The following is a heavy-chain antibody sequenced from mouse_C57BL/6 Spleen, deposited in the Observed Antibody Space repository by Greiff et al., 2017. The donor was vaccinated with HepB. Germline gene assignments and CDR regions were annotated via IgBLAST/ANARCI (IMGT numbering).Heavy chain of an antibody. CDR2: IDPSDSYT. CDR3: ARGDYYGSSPYYYAMDY. D-gene: IGHD1-1*01. Sequence: LQQPGAELVKPGASVKLSCKASGYTFTSYWMQWVKQRPGQGLEWIGEIDPSDSYTNYNQKFKGKATLTVDTSSSTAYMQLSSLTSEDSAVYYCARGDYYGSSPYYYAMDYWGQGTSVTVSS. CDR1: GYTFTSYW. V-gene: IGHV1-50*01. J-gene: IGHJ4*01.